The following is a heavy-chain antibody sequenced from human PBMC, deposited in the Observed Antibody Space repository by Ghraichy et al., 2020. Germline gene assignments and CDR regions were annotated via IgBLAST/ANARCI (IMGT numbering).Heavy chain of an antibody. CDR2: ISGSGGST. Sequence: GGSLRLSCAASGFTFNNYAISWVRQAPGKGLEWVSGISGSGGSTYYADSVKGRFTISRDNSKNTLYLQMNSLRAEDTAVYYCAKHTISASGTEDFRGQGTLVTVSS. D-gene: IGHD6-13*01. CDR3: AKHTISASGTEDF. CDR1: GFTFNNYA. V-gene: IGHV3-23*01. J-gene: IGHJ4*02.